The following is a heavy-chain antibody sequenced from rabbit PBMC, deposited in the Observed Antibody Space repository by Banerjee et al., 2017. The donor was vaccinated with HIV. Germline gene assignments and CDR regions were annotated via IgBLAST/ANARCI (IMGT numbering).Heavy chain of an antibody. D-gene: IGHD7-1*01. CDR1: GFSLSSYS. Sequence: QEQLEESGGDLVKPEGSLTITCTASGFSLSSYSIGWVRQAPGKGLEWIGFIWSGGSTYYASWVNGRFSISKTSSTTVTLQMTSLTAADTATYFCARDLAAVTGWNFGLWGPGTLVTVS. CDR2: IWSGGST. J-gene: IGHJ6*01. CDR3: ARDLAAVTGWNFGL. V-gene: IGHV1S45*01.